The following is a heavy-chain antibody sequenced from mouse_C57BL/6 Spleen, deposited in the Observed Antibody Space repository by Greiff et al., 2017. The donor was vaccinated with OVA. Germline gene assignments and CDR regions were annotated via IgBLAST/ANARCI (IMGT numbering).Heavy chain of an antibody. CDR2: ISSGGDYI. CDR1: GFTFSSYA. D-gene: IGHD2-3*01. V-gene: IGHV5-9-1*02. CDR3: TREGYYLWYFDV. Sequence: EVQLVESGEGLVKPGGSLKLSCAASGFTFSSYAMSWVRQTPEKRLEWVAYISSGGDYIYYADTVKGRFTISRDNARNTLYLQMSSLKSEDTAMYYCTREGYYLWYFDVWGTGTTVTVSS. J-gene: IGHJ1*03.